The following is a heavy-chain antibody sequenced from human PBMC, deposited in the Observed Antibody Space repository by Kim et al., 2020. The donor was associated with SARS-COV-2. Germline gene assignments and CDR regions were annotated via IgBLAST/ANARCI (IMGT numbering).Heavy chain of an antibody. CDR3: ANDILTNYYPWYFDY. CDR1: GFTFSSYA. Sequence: GGSLRLSCAASGFTFSSYAMSWVRQAPGKGLEWVSAIRGSGGSTYYADTVKGRFTITIDNSKNTLYLQMNSLRAEDTAVYYCANDILTNYYPWYFDYWGQGTLVTVSS. D-gene: IGHD3-9*01. CDR2: IRGSGGST. V-gene: IGHV3-23*01. J-gene: IGHJ4*02.